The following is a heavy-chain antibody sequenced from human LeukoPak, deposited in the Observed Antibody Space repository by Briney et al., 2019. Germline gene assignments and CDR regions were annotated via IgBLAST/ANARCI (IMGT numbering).Heavy chain of an antibody. Sequence: PSETLSLTCTVSGYSISSGYYWGWIRQPPGKGLEWIGEINHSGSTNYNPSLKSRVTISVDTSKNQFSLKLSSVTAADTAVYYCARGHPPLRYFDWLPSPTLDYWGQGTLVTVSS. CDR2: INHSGST. D-gene: IGHD3-9*01. J-gene: IGHJ4*02. CDR1: GYSISSGYY. CDR3: ARGHPPLRYFDWLPSPTLDY. V-gene: IGHV4-38-2*02.